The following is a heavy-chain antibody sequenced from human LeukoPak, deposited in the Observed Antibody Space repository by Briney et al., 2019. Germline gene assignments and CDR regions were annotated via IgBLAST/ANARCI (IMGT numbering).Heavy chain of an antibody. CDR3: STTRLGYSGGWH. V-gene: IGHV4-34*01. D-gene: IGHD6-19*01. CDR2: IYYGGTT. CDR1: GGSFSGYS. Sequence: SETLSLTCAVYGGSFSGYSWGWIRQPPGKGLEWIGNIYYGGTTYYNPSLKSRVTISVDTSKNQFSLKLSSVTASDTSIYYCSTTRLGYSGGWHWGQGTLVTVSS. J-gene: IGHJ4*02.